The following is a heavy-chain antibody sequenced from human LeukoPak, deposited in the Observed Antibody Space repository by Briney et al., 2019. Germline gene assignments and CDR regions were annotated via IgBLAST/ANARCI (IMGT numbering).Heavy chain of an antibody. CDR2: TSGSGGST. D-gene: IGHD2-15*01. CDR3: AKDRGYCSGGSCYSFGWFDP. Sequence: GGSLRLSCAASGFTFSSYAMSWVRQAPGKGLEWVSATSGSGGSTYYADSVKGRFTISRDNSKNTLYLQMNSLRAEDTAVYYCAKDRGYCSGGSCYSFGWFDPWGQGTLVTVSS. CDR1: GFTFSSYA. V-gene: IGHV3-23*01. J-gene: IGHJ5*02.